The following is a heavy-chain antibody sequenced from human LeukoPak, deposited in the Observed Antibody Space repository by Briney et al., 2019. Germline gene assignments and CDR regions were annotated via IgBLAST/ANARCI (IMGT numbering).Heavy chain of an antibody. CDR2: IIPIFGTA. CDR1: GGTFSSYA. J-gene: IGHJ6*03. V-gene: IGHV1-69*05. Sequence: WASVKVSCKASGGTFSSYAISWVRQAPGQGLEWMGGIIPIFGTANYAQKFQGRVTITTDESTSTAYMELSSLRSEDTAVYYCARGLGGAYYYMDVWGKGTTVTVSS. CDR3: ARGLGGAYYYMDV. D-gene: IGHD3-16*01.